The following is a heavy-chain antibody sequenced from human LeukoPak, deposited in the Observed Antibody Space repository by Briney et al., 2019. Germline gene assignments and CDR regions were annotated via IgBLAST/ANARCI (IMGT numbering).Heavy chain of an antibody. CDR3: ARVGGYDSSGFNWFDP. D-gene: IGHD3-22*01. V-gene: IGHV4-59*01. Sequence: SETLSLTCTVSGGSISSYYWSWIRQPPGKGLEWIGYIYYSGRTNYNPSLKRRVTISVDTSKTQFSLKLSSVTAADTAVYYCARVGGYDSSGFNWFDPWGQGTLVTVSS. J-gene: IGHJ5*02. CDR2: IYYSGRT. CDR1: GGSISSYY.